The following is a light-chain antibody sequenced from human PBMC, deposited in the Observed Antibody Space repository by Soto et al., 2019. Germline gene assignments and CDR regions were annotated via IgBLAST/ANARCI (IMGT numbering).Light chain of an antibody. CDR1: QTIRSL. Sequence: DIQMTQSPSTLSASVGDRVTITCRASQTIRSLLSWYQHTPGKAPKLLISKASSLESGVPSRFSGSGSGTEFTLTVSRLEPEDFAVYYCQQYGSSPPNAFGQGTRLEIK. J-gene: IGKJ5*01. CDR2: KAS. V-gene: IGKV1-5*03. CDR3: QQYGSSPPNA.